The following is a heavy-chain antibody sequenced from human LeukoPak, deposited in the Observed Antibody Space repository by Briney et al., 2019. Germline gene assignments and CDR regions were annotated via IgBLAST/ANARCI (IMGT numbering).Heavy chain of an antibody. V-gene: IGHV4-59*08. D-gene: IGHD2-15*01. CDR3: ARLMGSEIDY. Sequence: PSETLSLTCTVSGGSISSYYWSWIRQPPGKGLEWIGYIYYSGSTYYNPSLKSRVTISVDTSKNQFSLKLSSVTAADTAVYYCARLMGSEIDYWGQGTLVTVSS. CDR1: GGSISSYY. J-gene: IGHJ4*02. CDR2: IYYSGST.